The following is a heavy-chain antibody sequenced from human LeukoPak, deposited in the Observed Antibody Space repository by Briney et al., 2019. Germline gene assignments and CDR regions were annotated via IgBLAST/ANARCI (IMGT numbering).Heavy chain of an antibody. CDR2: IYSTGST. V-gene: IGHV4-4*09. CDR3: ARHFKHVRSGTQHWFDP. J-gene: IGHJ5*02. CDR1: GASIANYY. Sequence: SETLSLTCTVSGASIANYYWSWIRQSPGGRLEWIGFIYSTGSTNYDPSLRSRLTISVATSKNQFSLKLGSVTAADTAVYYCARHFKHVRSGTQHWFDPWGQGTLVTVSS. D-gene: IGHD1-14*01.